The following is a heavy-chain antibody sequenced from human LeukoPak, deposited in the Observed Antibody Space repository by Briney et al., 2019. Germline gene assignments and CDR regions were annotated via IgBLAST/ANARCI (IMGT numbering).Heavy chain of an antibody. D-gene: IGHD2-2*01. CDR3: FWRYCSSSSCQFDY. V-gene: IGHV4-39*01. CDR1: GGSISSSSYY. CDR2: IYYSGST. J-gene: IGHJ4*02. Sequence: SETLSLTCTVSGGSISSSSYYWGWIRQPPGKGLEWIGSIYYSGSTYYNPSLKSRVTISVDTSKNQFSLKLSSVTAADTAVYYCFWRYCSSSSCQFDYWGQGTLVTVSS.